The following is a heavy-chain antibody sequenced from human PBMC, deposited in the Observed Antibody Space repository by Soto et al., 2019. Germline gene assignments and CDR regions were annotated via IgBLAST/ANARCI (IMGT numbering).Heavy chain of an antibody. CDR1: GFSLATDGVG. CDR2: FYWSGDK. D-gene: IGHD5-12*01. J-gene: IGHJ4*02. Sequence: SGPTLVNPTQTLTLTCAFSGFSLATDGVGVSWIRQSPGKALERLGLFYWSGDKRYRPSLKSRPTITKATSGNQVVLIMTNLDPMDTATYYCVHETRWLQMDSWGQGIPVTVSS. CDR3: VHETRWLQMDS. V-gene: IGHV2-5*01.